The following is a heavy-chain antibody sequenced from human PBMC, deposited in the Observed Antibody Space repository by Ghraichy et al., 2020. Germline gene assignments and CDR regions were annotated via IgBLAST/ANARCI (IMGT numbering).Heavy chain of an antibody. CDR2: IYWNDDK. V-gene: IGHV2-5*01. J-gene: IGHJ1*01. CDR1: GFSLSTSGVG. Sequence: SGPTLVKPTQTLTLTCTFSGFSLSTSGVGVGWIRQPPGKALEWLTVIYWNDDKRYSPSLQSRLTITKDTSKNQVVLIMTNLDPVDTATYYCAHLSGDAGVVSIFGYFQHWGQGTLVTVSS. D-gene: IGHD3-3*01. CDR3: AHLSGDAGVVSIFGYFQH.